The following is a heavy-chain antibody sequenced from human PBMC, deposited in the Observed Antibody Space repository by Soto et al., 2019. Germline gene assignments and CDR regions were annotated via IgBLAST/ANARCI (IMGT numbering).Heavy chain of an antibody. CDR2: ISAYNGNT. Sequence: QVQLVQSGAEGKKPGASLKVSCKASGYTFKSYSISWVRQAPGQGLEWMGWISAYNGNTNYAQKFQGRVTMTTDTSPSTAYMELRSLRSDDPAMYHCARWGSYDTIFDSCGQGTLVTVST. CDR1: GYTFKSYS. J-gene: IGHJ4*02. D-gene: IGHD3-9*01. CDR3: ARWGSYDTIFDS. V-gene: IGHV1-18*01.